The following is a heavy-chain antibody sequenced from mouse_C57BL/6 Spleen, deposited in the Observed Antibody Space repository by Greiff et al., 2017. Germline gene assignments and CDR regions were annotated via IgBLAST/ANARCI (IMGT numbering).Heavy chain of an antibody. Sequence: EVKLEESGEGLVKPGGSLKLSCAASGFTFSSYAMSWVRQTPEKRLEWVAYISSGGDYIYYADTVKGRFTISRDNARNTLYLQMSSLKSEDTAMYYCTRDGGTTGYFDVWGTGTTVTVSS. V-gene: IGHV5-9-1*02. CDR2: ISSGGDYI. D-gene: IGHD1-1*01. CDR1: GFTFSSYA. J-gene: IGHJ1*03. CDR3: TRDGGTTGYFDV.